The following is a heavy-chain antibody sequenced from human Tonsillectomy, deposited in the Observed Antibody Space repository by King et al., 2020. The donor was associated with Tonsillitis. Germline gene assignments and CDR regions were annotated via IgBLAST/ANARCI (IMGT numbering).Heavy chain of an antibody. D-gene: IGHD3-16*02. Sequence: VQLVESGGGVVQPGRSLRLSCAASGFTFSNYAMHWVGEAPGKGLEWVAVISYDGSNKYDADSVKGRFTISRDNSKNTLYLQMNRLRPEDTAVYYCARDSADDYVWGIYRYFDYWGQGNLVTVSS. CDR1: GFTFSNYA. CDR2: ISYDGSNK. J-gene: IGHJ4*02. V-gene: IGHV3-30*04. CDR3: ARDSADDYVWGIYRYFDY.